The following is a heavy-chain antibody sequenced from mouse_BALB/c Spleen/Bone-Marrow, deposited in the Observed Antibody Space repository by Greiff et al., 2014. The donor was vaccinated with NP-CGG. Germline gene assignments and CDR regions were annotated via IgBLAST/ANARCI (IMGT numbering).Heavy chain of an antibody. Sequence: EVMLVESGPDLVKPSQSLPLTCTVTGYSITSYYSWHWIRQFPGNKLEWMGYIHYSGITVYNPSLKSRISITRDTSNNQFFLQLNSVTTEDTATYYCARFAGTPYTMDYWGQGTSVTVSS. D-gene: IGHD4-1*01. CDR1: GYSITSYYS. J-gene: IGHJ4*01. CDR2: IHYSGIT. CDR3: ARFAGTPYTMDY. V-gene: IGHV3-1*02.